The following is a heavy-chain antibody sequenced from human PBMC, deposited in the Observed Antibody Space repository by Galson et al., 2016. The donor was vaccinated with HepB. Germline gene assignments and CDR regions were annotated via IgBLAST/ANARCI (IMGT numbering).Heavy chain of an antibody. CDR1: GFSFRTYA. J-gene: IGHJ5*02. Sequence: SLRLSCAASGFSFRTYAMHWVRQAPGKGLEWVALIWNDGNNKYYADSVKGRFTISRDNSKNTLFLQMNSLRAEDTAVYYCAKVAFGNYVATPENWFDPWGQGTLVTVSS. CDR2: IWNDGNNK. V-gene: IGHV3-30*02. CDR3: AKVAFGNYVATPENWFDP. D-gene: IGHD5-12*01.